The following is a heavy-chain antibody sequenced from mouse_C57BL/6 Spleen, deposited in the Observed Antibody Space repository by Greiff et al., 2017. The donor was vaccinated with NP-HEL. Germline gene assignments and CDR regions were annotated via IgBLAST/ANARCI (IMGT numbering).Heavy chain of an antibody. CDR3: ARGSTMATGYYAMDY. J-gene: IGHJ4*01. CDR2: IYPGSGNT. V-gene: IGHV1-76*01. D-gene: IGHD2-1*01. CDR1: GYTFTDYY. Sequence: VKLMESGAELVRPGASVKLSCKASGYTFTDYYINWVKQRPGQGLEWIARIYPGSGNTYYNEKFKGKATLTAEKSSSTAYMQLSSLTSEDSAVYCCARGSTMATGYYAMDYWGQGTSVTVSS.